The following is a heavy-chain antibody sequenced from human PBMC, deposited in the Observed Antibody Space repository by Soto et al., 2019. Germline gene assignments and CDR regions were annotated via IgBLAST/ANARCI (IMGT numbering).Heavy chain of an antibody. Sequence: PGGSLRLSCAASGFTFSSYAMSWVRQAPGKGLEWVSGISGSGGSTYYADSVKGRFTISRDNDKNTVFLEMNRLRADDTAVYYCAKVFSPEGGNYFEYWGQGTLVTVSS. CDR1: GFTFSSYA. CDR2: ISGSGGST. CDR3: AKVFSPEGGNYFEY. V-gene: IGHV3-23*01. J-gene: IGHJ4*02.